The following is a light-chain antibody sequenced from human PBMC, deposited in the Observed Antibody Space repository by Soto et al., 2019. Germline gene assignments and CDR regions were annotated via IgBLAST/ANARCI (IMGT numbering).Light chain of an antibody. CDR2: DAS. V-gene: IGKV1-33*01. J-gene: IGKJ3*01. CDR3: PQYERLPPR. CDR1: QGINNY. Sequence: DIQLTQSPSSLSASVGDRVTITCQASQGINNYLNWYQQKSGKPPKLLIYDASNLEAGVPSRFRGSGSGTDFILRISSLPPDDVGTYYCPQYERLPPRFGPGTTVEIK.